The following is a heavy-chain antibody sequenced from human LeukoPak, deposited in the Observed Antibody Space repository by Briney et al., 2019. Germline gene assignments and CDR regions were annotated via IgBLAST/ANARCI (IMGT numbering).Heavy chain of an antibody. D-gene: IGHD3-22*01. Sequence: PGGSLRLSCAASGFTFSSYGMHWVRQAPGKGLEWVAVIWYDGSQKYYADSVKGRFTISRDNSKNTMYLQMNSLRAEDTAVYYCVRDSGGWLLLHYWGQGTLVTVSS. CDR1: GFTFSSYG. V-gene: IGHV3-33*01. CDR3: VRDSGGWLLLHY. J-gene: IGHJ4*02. CDR2: IWYDGSQK.